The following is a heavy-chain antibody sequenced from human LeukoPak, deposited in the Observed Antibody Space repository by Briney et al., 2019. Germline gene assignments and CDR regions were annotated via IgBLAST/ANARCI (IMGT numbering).Heavy chain of an antibody. V-gene: IGHV1-69*06. Sequence: ASVKVSCKASGGTFNNYAISWVRQAPGQGLEWMGVITPAFGTASYAQKFQGRVTITADKSTSTASMELSSLRYEDTAVYYCAREYYYGLGNYYKGLMFDPWGQGTLVTVAS. D-gene: IGHD3-10*01. J-gene: IGHJ5*02. CDR2: ITPAFGTA. CDR3: AREYYYGLGNYYKGLMFDP. CDR1: GGTFNNYA.